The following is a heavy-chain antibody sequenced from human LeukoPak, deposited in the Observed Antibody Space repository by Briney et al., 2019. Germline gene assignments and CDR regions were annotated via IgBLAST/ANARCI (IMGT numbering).Heavy chain of an antibody. CDR2: IYYSGST. CDR1: GGSISSYY. CDR3: ARDTNYGGNSYMDV. J-gene: IGHJ6*03. Sequence: KSSETLSLTCTVSGGSISSYYWSWIRQPPGKGLEWIGYIYYSGSTNYNPSLKSRVTISVDTSKNQFSLKLSSVTAADTAVYYCARDTNYGGNSYMDVWGKGTTVTVSS. D-gene: IGHD4-23*01. V-gene: IGHV4-59*01.